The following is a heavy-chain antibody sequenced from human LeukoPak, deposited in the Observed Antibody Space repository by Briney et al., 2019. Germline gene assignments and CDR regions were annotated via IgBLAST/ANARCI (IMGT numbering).Heavy chain of an antibody. V-gene: IGHV3-23*01. CDR1: GFTFSSYA. D-gene: IGHD3-10*01. J-gene: IGHJ4*02. CDR2: ISGSGGGT. Sequence: GGSLRLSCAASGFTFSSYAMSWVRQAPGKGLEWVSTISGSGGGTYYADSVKGRFTLSRDNSMNTLYLQMNSLRAEDTAVHYCAKDVESGRSADYWGQGTLVTVSS. CDR3: AKDVESGRSADY.